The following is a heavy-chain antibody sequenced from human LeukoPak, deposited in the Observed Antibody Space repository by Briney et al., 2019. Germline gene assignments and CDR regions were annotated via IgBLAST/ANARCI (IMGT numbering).Heavy chain of an antibody. J-gene: IGHJ6*03. V-gene: IGHV3-30*02. Sequence: GGSLRLSCAASGFTFRNYGMHWVRQATGKGLEWVSFIWSDGNNRFYADSVKGRFTISRDNSKNMLYLQMDTLRAEDTALYYCAKDPGASVSGFHMDVWGKGTTVIDSS. CDR2: IWSDGNNR. D-gene: IGHD2-8*02. CDR3: AKDPGASVSGFHMDV. CDR1: GFTFRNYG.